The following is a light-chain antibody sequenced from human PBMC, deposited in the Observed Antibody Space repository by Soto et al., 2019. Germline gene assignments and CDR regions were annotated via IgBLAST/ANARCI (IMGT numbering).Light chain of an antibody. CDR3: GSPPGTLGV. CDR2: EVS. Sequence: QSALTQPASVSGSPGQSITISCTGTSSDIGDSNFVSWYQQHPGKAPKLIIFEVSTRPSGVSNRFSGAKSDNTASLTSCGLQPVEEPHYYGGSPPGTLGVFAGGT. CDR1: SSDIGDSNF. J-gene: IGLJ3*02. V-gene: IGLV2-14*01.